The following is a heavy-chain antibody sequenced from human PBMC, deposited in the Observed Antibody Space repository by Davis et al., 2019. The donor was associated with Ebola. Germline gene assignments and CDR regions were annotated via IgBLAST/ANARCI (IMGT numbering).Heavy chain of an antibody. CDR1: GFSRTTSGVA. CDR2: IYWKDDE. V-gene: IGHV2-5*01. Sequence: SGPTLVKPTQTVTLTCTFSGFSRTTSGVAVGWIRQPPGKALEWLAFIYWKDDERYSPSLRSRLTITKDTTNNQVVLTMTNLDPVATAPYSCVHIDFWSAGALFVNYWGQGTLVTVSS. J-gene: IGHJ4*02. D-gene: IGHD3-3*01. CDR3: VHIDFWSAGALFVNY.